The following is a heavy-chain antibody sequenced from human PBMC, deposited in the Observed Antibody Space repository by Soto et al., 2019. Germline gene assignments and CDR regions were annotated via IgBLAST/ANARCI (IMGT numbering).Heavy chain of an antibody. Sequence: SETLSLTCAVYGGSFSGYYWSWIRQPPGKGLEWIGEINHSGSTNYNPSLKSRVTISVDTSKNQFSLKLSSVTAADTAVYYCAREDFCSSTSCQTYYYYGMDVWGQGTTVTVSS. CDR3: AREDFCSSTSCQTYYYYGMDV. V-gene: IGHV4-34*01. J-gene: IGHJ6*02. D-gene: IGHD2-2*01. CDR2: INHSGST. CDR1: GGSFSGYY.